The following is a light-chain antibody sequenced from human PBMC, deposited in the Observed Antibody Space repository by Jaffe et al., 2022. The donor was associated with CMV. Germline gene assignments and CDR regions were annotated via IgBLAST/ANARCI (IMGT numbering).Light chain of an antibody. J-gene: IGLJ2*01. Sequence: QSALTQPASVSGSPGQSITISCTGTSSDIGAAYNYVSWYQQYPGKAPKLMIYDVNNRPSGVSNRFSGSKSGNTASLTISGLQAEDEADYHCSSYTSSSTLVFGGGTKLTVL. CDR3: SSYTSSSTLV. CDR2: DVN. CDR1: SSDIGAAYNY. V-gene: IGLV2-14*03.